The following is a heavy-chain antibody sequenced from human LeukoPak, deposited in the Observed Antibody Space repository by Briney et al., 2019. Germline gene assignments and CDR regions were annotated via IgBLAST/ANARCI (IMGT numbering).Heavy chain of an antibody. Sequence: GGSLRLSCAASGFNVTSNYMNWVRQAPGKGLVWVSRINTDGSSTNYADSVKGRFTISRDNAKNTLYLQMNSLRAEDTAVCYCARGLPGHTSSMGYWGQGILVTVSS. V-gene: IGHV3-74*01. CDR2: INTDGSST. D-gene: IGHD6-6*01. CDR1: GFNVTSNY. CDR3: ARGLPGHTSSMGY. J-gene: IGHJ4*02.